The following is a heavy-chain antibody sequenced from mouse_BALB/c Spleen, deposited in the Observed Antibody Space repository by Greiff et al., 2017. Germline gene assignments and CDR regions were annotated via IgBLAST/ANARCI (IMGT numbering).Heavy chain of an antibody. CDR2: INPDSSTI. J-gene: IGHJ3*01. CDR3: EDPHYCGSSGTWFAY. Sequence: EVQLVESGGGLVQPGGSLKLSCAASGFDFSRYWMSWVRQAPGQGLEWIGEINPDSSTINYTPSLKDKFIISRDNAKNTLYLQMSKVRSEDTALYYCEDPHYCGSSGTWFAYWGQGTLVTVSA. V-gene: IGHV4-1*02. CDR1: GFDFSRYW. D-gene: IGHD1-1*01.